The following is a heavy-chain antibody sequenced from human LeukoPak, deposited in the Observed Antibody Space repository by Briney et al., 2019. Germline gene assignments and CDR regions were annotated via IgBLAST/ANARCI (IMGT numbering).Heavy chain of an antibody. V-gene: IGHV1-8*01. Sequence: GASVKVSCKASGYTFTSYDINWVRQATGQGLEWMGWMNPNSGNTGYAQKFQGRVTMTRNTSISTAYMELSSLRSEDTAVYYCARGRVLRFLEWLPSWGQGTLVTVSS. CDR3: ARGRVLRFLEWLPS. D-gene: IGHD3-3*01. CDR1: GYTFTSYD. CDR2: MNPNSGNT. J-gene: IGHJ4*02.